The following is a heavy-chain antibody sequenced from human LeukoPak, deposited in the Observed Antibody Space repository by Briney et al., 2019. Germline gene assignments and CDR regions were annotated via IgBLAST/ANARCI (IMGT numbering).Heavy chain of an antibody. V-gene: IGHV1-69*04. D-gene: IGHD5-24*01. Sequence: ASVKVSCKASGGTFSSYAISWVRQAPGQGLEWMGRIIPIFGIANYAQKFQGRVTITADKSTSTAYMELSSLRSEDTAVYYCARSKGSLEGNWFDPWGQGTLVTVSS. CDR3: ARSKGSLEGNWFDP. CDR2: IIPIFGIA. J-gene: IGHJ5*02. CDR1: GGTFSSYA.